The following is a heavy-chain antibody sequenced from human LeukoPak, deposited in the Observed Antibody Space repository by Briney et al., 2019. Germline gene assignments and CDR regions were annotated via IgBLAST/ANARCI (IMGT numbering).Heavy chain of an antibody. Sequence: PGGSLRLSCAASGFTFWDTWMNWVRQGPGQGLEWVANIKQDGSEKFYVASVKGRFTISRDNGKSSLYLQMNSLRAEDTALYYCATSYDMGWLIGYWGQGTLVTVSS. D-gene: IGHD3/OR15-3a*01. J-gene: IGHJ4*02. CDR3: ATSYDMGWLIGY. CDR1: GFTFWDTW. CDR2: IKQDGSEK. V-gene: IGHV3-7*03.